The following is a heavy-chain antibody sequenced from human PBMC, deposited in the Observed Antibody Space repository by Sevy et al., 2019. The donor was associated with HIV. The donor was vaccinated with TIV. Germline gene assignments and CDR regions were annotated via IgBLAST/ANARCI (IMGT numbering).Heavy chain of an antibody. D-gene: IGHD6-13*01. J-gene: IGHJ4*02. V-gene: IGHV3-11*01. Sequence: GGSLRLSCAASGFIFSDYYMSWIRQAPGKGLEWVSYISSSSSNKFYADSVKGRFTISRDNSKNSLYLQMSSLRAEDTAVYFCAKLPTIAAARDDYWGLGILVTVSS. CDR1: GFIFSDYY. CDR3: AKLPTIAAARDDY. CDR2: ISSSSSNK.